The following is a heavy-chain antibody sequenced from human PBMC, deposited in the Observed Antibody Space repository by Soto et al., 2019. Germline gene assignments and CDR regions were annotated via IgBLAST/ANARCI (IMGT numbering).Heavy chain of an antibody. D-gene: IGHD5-12*01. CDR3: AITSVADASFDY. J-gene: IGHJ4*02. CDR1: GFIFSDNG. CDR2: ISYDGGET. V-gene: IGHV3-30*03. Sequence: GGSLRLSCAGSGFIFSDNGMHWVRQAPGKGLEWVAFISYDGGETFYADSVKGRFTISRDNSKSTLFLHMNSLKKEDTAVYYCAITSVADASFDYWGQGTLVTVSS.